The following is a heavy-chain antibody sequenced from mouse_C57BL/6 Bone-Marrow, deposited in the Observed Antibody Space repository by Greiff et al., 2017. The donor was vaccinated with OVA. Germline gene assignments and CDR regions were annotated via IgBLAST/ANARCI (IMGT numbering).Heavy chain of an antibody. J-gene: IGHJ4*01. CDR1: GYTFRSYG. D-gene: IGHD1-1*01. CDR3: ARSGGSYYYAMDY. CDR2: IYPRSGNT. V-gene: IGHV1-81*01. Sequence: QVQLQQSGAELARPGASVKLSCKASGYTFRSYGISWVKQRTGQGLEWIGEIYPRSGNTYYNEKFKGKATLTADKSSSTAYMELRSLTSEDSAVYFCARSGGSYYYAMDYWGQGTSVTVSS.